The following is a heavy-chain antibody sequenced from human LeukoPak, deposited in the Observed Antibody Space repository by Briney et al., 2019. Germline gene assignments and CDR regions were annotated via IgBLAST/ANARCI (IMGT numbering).Heavy chain of an antibody. CDR3: TLNVDRSSVYAY. Sequence: GGSLRLSCAASGFTFSGSAMHWVRQASGKGLEWVGRIRSKANSYATAYAASVKGRFTISRDDSKNTLFLQMDSLKTEDTAVFYCTLNVDRSSVYAYWGQGTLVTVSS. J-gene: IGHJ4*02. CDR2: IRSKANSYAT. V-gene: IGHV3-73*01. D-gene: IGHD6-6*01. CDR1: GFTFSGSA.